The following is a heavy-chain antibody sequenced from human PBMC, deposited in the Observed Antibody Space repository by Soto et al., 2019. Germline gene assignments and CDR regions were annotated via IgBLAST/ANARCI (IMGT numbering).Heavy chain of an antibody. CDR1: GFTVSSSY. J-gene: IGHJ4*02. Sequence: EVQVVESGGGLAQPGGSLRLSCAASGFTVSSSYMSWVRQAPGKRLEWVSVIYAGGDTFYAASVKGSFTISRDNTENTLYLQMNSLRVEDTAVYYCALHCTGGNCFGYWGKGTLVTVSS. CDR2: IYAGGDT. CDR3: ALHCTGGNCFGY. D-gene: IGHD2-8*02. V-gene: IGHV3-66*01.